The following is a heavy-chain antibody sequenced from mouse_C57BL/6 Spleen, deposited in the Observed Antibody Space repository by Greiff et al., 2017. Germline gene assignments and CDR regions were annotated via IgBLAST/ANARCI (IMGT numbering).Heavy chain of an antibody. CDR3: ARGGDYYAIDY. CDR2: ISSGSSTI. CDR1: GFTFSDSG. V-gene: IGHV5-17*01. Sequence: EVKVVESGGGLVKPGGSLKLSCAASGFTFSDSGMHWVRQAPEKGLEWVAYISSGSSTIYYADTVKGRFTISRDNAKNTLFLQMTSLRSEDTAMYYCARGGDYYAIDYWGQGTSGTVSS. J-gene: IGHJ4*01.